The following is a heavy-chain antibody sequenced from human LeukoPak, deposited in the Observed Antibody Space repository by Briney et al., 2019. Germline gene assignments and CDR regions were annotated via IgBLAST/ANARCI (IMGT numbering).Heavy chain of an antibody. Sequence: SETLSLTCTVSGGSISSSSYYWGWIRQPPGKGLEWIGSIYYSGSTYYNPSLKSRVTISVDTSKNQFSLKLSSVTAADTAVYYCATGNSSSWYATWFDPWGQGTLVTVSS. D-gene: IGHD6-13*01. J-gene: IGHJ5*02. CDR2: IYYSGST. CDR3: ATGNSSSWYATWFDP. CDR1: GGSISSSSYY. V-gene: IGHV4-39*07.